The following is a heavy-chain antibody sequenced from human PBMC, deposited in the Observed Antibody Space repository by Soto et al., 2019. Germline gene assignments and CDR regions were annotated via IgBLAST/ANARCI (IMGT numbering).Heavy chain of an antibody. Sequence: QMQLVQSGPEVKKPGTSVKVSCKASGFTFTSSAVQWVRQARGQRLEWIGWIVVGSGNTNYAQKFQERVTITRDMSTSTAYMELSSLRSEDTAVYYCAADRSSCYYPYYYYYGMDVWGQGTTVTVSS. J-gene: IGHJ6*02. CDR3: AADRSSCYYPYYYYYGMDV. CDR1: GFTFTSSA. D-gene: IGHD3-22*01. V-gene: IGHV1-58*01. CDR2: IVVGSGNT.